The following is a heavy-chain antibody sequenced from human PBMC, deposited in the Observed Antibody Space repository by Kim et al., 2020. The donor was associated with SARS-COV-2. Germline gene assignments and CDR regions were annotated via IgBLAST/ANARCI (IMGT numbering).Heavy chain of an antibody. V-gene: IGHV3-48*02. D-gene: IGHD5-18*01. Sequence: GGSLRLSCAASGFDFSANNMIWVRQAPGKGLEWLSYIGGSNGVIYYADSVNGRFTISRDNAKNLLFLQINSLRDEDTAVYYCARGWTQISGGQGTLVTVSS. J-gene: IGHJ4*02. CDR3: ARGWTQIS. CDR2: IGGSNGVI. CDR1: GFDFSANN.